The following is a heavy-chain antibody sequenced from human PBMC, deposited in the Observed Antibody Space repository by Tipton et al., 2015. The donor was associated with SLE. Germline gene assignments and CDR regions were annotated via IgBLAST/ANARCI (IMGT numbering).Heavy chain of an antibody. J-gene: IGHJ4*02. CDR1: GFTFSSYG. Sequence: SGFTFSSYGMHWVRQAPGKGLEWVAFIRYDGNNKYYADSVKGRFTISRDNSKNTLYLQMNSLRAEDTAVYYCAKVQWELLYFDYCGQGTLVSVSS. D-gene: IGHD1-26*01. CDR2: IRYDGNNK. V-gene: IGHV3-30*02. CDR3: AKVQWELLYFDY.